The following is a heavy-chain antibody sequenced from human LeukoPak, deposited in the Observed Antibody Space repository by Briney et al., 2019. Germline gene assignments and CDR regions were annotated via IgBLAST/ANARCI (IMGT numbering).Heavy chain of an antibody. D-gene: IGHD3-10*01. CDR2: IYYSGST. CDR3: ARHWFGETPDYYFDY. CDR1: GGSISSSSHY. Sequence: SETLSLTCTVSGGSISSSSHYWGWIRQPPGKGLEWIGYIYYSGSTNYNPSLKSRVTISVDTSKNQFSLKLSSVTAADTAVYYCARHWFGETPDYYFDYWGQGTLVTVSS. V-gene: IGHV4-61*05. J-gene: IGHJ4*02.